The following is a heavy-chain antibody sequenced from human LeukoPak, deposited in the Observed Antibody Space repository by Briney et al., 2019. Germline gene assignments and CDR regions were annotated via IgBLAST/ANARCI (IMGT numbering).Heavy chain of an antibody. V-gene: IGHV4-34*01. D-gene: IGHD6-25*01. Sequence: PSETLSLTCAVYGGSFSGYYWSWIRQPPGKGLEWIGEINHSGSTNYNPSLKSRVTISVDTSKNQFSLKLSSVTAADTAVYYCARDRRGYGLFDYWGQGTLVTVSS. CDR1: GGSFSGYY. J-gene: IGHJ4*02. CDR2: INHSGST. CDR3: ARDRRGYGLFDY.